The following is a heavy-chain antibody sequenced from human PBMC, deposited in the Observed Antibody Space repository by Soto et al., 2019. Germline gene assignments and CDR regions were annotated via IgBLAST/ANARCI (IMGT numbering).Heavy chain of an antibody. CDR1: GVSISSGGYY. CDR2: IYYSGST. J-gene: IGHJ6*02. D-gene: IGHD3-3*01. Sequence: SETLSLTCTVSGVSISSGGYYWSWIRQHPGKGLEWIGYIYYSGSTYYNPSLKSRVTISVDTSKNQFSLKLSSVTATDTAVYYCARNIYLEWLSYGMDVWGQGTTVTVSS. V-gene: IGHV4-31*03. CDR3: ARNIYLEWLSYGMDV.